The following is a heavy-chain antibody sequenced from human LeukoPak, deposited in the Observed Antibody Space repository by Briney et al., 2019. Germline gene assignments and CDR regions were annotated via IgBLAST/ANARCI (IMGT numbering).Heavy chain of an antibody. CDR2: IHTSGNT. CDR1: SGSMSNYY. Sequence: SETLSLTCTVSSGSMSNYYWSWIRQPAGKGLEFIGRIHTSGNTNYNPSLKSRVTMSVDTPKNQFSLKLSPVTAADTAVYYCARDRVVVVPAAMDDPYYDYGMDACGQGTTVTVSP. V-gene: IGHV4-4*07. CDR3: ARDRVVVVPAAMDDPYYDYGMDA. D-gene: IGHD2-2*01. J-gene: IGHJ6*01.